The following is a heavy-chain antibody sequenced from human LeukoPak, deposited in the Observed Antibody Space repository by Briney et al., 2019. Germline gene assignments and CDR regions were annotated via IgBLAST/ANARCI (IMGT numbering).Heavy chain of an antibody. V-gene: IGHV4-30-4*07. CDR3: ARRGGDMPARGFMDV. CDR2: IYDSGIA. Sequence: SETLSFTCVVSSDSITSGGYSWSWIRQAPGKGLEWFGYIYDSGIAFYNPSLKSRVTMSVDTSKNHFFLNLRSVTAADTAVYYCARRGGDMPARGFMDVWGKGTTVTVSS. D-gene: IGHD3-16*01. J-gene: IGHJ6*03. CDR1: SDSITSGGYS.